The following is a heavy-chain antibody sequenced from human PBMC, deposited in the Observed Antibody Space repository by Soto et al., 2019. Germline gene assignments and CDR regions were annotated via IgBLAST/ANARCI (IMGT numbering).Heavy chain of an antibody. CDR2: IYYSGST. D-gene: IGHD6-19*01. Sequence: SETLSLTCTVSGGSISSYYWSWIRQPPGKGLEWIGYIYYSGSTNYNPSLKSRVTISVDTSKNQFSLKLSSVTAADTAVYYCARGSGAVAYSNIWGQRTMVTVSS. CDR3: ARGSGAVAYSNI. CDR1: GGSISSYY. J-gene: IGHJ3*02. V-gene: IGHV4-59*01.